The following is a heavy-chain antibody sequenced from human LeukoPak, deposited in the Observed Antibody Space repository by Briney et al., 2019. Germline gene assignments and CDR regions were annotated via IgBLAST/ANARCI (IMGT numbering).Heavy chain of an antibody. V-gene: IGHV3-23*01. CDR3: AKDLYSFGPFDY. J-gene: IGHJ4*02. CDR1: GFTFSSYA. Sequence: GGSLRLSCAASGFTFSSYAMSWVRQAPGKGLEWVSGISGSGGSTYYADSVKGRFTISRDNSKNTLFLQMNSLRAEDTAVYYCAKDLYSFGPFDYWGQGTLVTVSS. D-gene: IGHD5-18*01. CDR2: ISGSGGST.